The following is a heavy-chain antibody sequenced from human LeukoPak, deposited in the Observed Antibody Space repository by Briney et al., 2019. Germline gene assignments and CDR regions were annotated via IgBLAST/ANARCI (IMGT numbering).Heavy chain of an antibody. CDR1: GFTFSSYG. Sequence: GRSLRLSCAASGFTFSSYGMHWVRQAPGKGLEWMAVIWYDGSNKYYADSVKGRFTISRDNSKNTLYLQMNSLRAEDTAVYYCARDGILWFGEPPYYFDYWGQGTLVTVSS. CDR3: ARDGILWFGEPPYYFDY. D-gene: IGHD3-10*01. CDR2: IWYDGSNK. J-gene: IGHJ4*02. V-gene: IGHV3-33*01.